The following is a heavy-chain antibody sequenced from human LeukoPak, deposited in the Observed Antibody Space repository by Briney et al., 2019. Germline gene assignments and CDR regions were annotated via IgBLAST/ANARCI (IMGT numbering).Heavy chain of an antibody. D-gene: IGHD6-13*01. J-gene: IGHJ4*02. CDR3: ATERRGSSRYDGKGAFDH. Sequence: GGSLRLSCLASAFTFSNCWMSWVRQTPGRGLEWVANINEDGGEKYYADSVKGRFTITRDNAKNSLYLQINSLRAEDTAVYYCATERRGSSRYDGKGAFDHWGQGTLVAVSS. CDR2: INEDGGEK. V-gene: IGHV3-7*01. CDR1: AFTFSNCW.